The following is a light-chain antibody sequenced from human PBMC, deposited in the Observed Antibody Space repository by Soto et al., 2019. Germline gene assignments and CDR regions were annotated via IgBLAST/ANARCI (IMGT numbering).Light chain of an antibody. J-gene: IGKJ1*01. CDR2: DTS. CDR1: QTVSSK. Sequence: EIILTLSPATLSSSEAERGSLSCRASQTVSSKLAWYQHKPGQAPRLLIYDTSNRAGGIPARFSGTGSGTDFTLAIGSVEPDDLAVCSWSQRPRWLRTFGQGTKVDIK. V-gene: IGKV3-11*01. CDR3: SQRPRWLRT.